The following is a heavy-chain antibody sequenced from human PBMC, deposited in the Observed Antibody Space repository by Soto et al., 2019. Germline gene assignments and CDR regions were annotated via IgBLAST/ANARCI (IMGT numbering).Heavy chain of an antibody. Sequence: PGGSLRLSCAASGFTFSSYAMTWVRQAPGKGLEWVANIKEDGTVKYYVDSVKGRFTVSRDSARNEVYLHINSLRGDDTAIYYCARIGYSSSSLDYWGQGTLVTVSS. D-gene: IGHD6-6*01. V-gene: IGHV3-7*05. CDR3: ARIGYSSSSLDY. J-gene: IGHJ4*02. CDR2: IKEDGTVK. CDR1: GFTFSSYA.